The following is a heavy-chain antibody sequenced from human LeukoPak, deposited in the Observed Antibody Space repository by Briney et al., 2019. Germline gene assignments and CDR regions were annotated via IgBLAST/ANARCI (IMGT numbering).Heavy chain of an antibody. CDR3: ARGRGMASY. V-gene: IGHV3-7*01. CDR1: GFTFSSYE. CDR2: IKEDGSER. Sequence: GGSLRLSCAASGFTFSSYEMNWVRQAPGKGLEWVANIKEDGSERYYVDSVKGRFTISRDNAKNSLYLQMNSLRVEDTAVYYCARGRGMASYWGQGTLVTVSS. J-gene: IGHJ4*02. D-gene: IGHD5-24*01.